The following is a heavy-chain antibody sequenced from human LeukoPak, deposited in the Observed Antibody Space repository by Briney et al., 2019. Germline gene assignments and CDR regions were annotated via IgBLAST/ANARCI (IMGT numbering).Heavy chain of an antibody. D-gene: IGHD6-19*01. CDR2: ISHDAGNK. CDR1: GLTFSSSA. CDR3: AKDTHNSGWYAPFDY. Sequence: GRSLRLSCAASGLTFSSSAMHWVRQAPGKGLEWVAVISHDAGNKYYADSVKGRFTISRDNSQNTVYLQMNSLRADDTAVYYCAKDTHNSGWYAPFDYWGQGSLVTVSS. V-gene: IGHV3-30*18. J-gene: IGHJ4*02.